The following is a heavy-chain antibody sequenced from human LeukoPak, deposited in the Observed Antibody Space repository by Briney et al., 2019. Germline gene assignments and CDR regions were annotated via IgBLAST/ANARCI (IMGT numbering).Heavy chain of an antibody. Sequence: TGGSLRLSCAASGFTVSSNEMTWVRQAPEKGLEWVSAISGSGGSTYYADSVKGRFTISRDNSKNTLYLQMNSLRAEDTAVYYCAISVYYFDYWGQGTLVTVSS. CDR3: AISVYYFDY. J-gene: IGHJ4*02. CDR2: ISGSGGST. V-gene: IGHV3-23*01. D-gene: IGHD6-25*01. CDR1: GFTVSSNE.